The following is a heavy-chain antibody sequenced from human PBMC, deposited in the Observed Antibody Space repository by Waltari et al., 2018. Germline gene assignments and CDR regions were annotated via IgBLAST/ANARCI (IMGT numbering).Heavy chain of an antibody. Sequence: QVQLQESGPGLGKPSGTLSITCTYAGGTISSYYWSWIRQPAGKGLEWIGRIYTSGSTNYNPSLKSRVTMSVDTSKNQFSLKLSSVTAADTAVYYCARDQGADRFDYYYMDVWGKGTTVTISS. D-gene: IGHD3-10*01. CDR3: ARDQGADRFDYYYMDV. V-gene: IGHV4-4*07. J-gene: IGHJ6*03. CDR2: IYTSGST. CDR1: GGTISSYY.